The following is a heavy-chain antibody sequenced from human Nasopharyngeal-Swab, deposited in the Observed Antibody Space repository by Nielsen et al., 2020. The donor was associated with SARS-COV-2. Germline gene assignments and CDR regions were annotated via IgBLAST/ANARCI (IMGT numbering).Heavy chain of an antibody. J-gene: IGHJ6*02. CDR3: ARAHGPALLWFGVMDV. V-gene: IGHV3-53*05. D-gene: IGHD3-10*01. CDR1: GFTVSSNY. Sequence: GESLKISCAASGFTVSSNYMSWVRQAPGKGLEWVSVIYSGGSTYYADSVKGRFTISRDNSKNTLYLQMNSLRAEDTAVYYCARAHGPALLWFGVMDVWGQGTTVTVSS. CDR2: IYSGGST.